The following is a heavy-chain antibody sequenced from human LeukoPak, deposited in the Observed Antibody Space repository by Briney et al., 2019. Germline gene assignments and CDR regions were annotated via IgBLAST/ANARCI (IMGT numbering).Heavy chain of an antibody. CDR1: GFTFSSYA. J-gene: IGHJ6*02. CDR3: AKGGDIVVAPAAMNYSYGIDV. Sequence: GGSLRLSCAASGFTFSSYAMSWVRQAPGKGLEWVSAISGSGGSTYYADSVNDRSTISRDNSKTTLYLKINSPRAEDTAVSYCAKGGDIVVAPAAMNYSYGIDVWGQGTTVTASS. D-gene: IGHD2-2*01. CDR2: ISGSGGST. V-gene: IGHV3-23*01.